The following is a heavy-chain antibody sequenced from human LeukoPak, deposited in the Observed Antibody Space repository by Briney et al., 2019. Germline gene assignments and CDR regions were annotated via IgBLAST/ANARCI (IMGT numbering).Heavy chain of an antibody. D-gene: IGHD3-9*01. V-gene: IGHV4-59*01. J-gene: IGHJ4*02. Sequence: ASETLSLTCTVSGVSISSYYWSWIRQPPGKGLEWIGYIYYSGRTNYNPSLKSRVTISVDTSKNQFSLKLSSVTAADTAVYYCARGDYDILTGYVYFDYWGQGTLVTVSS. CDR1: GVSISSYY. CDR2: IYYSGRT. CDR3: ARGDYDILTGYVYFDY.